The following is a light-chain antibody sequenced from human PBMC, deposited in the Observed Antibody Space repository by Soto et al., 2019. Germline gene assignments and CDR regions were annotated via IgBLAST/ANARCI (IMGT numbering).Light chain of an antibody. CDR3: QQSHTIPYT. V-gene: IGKV1-39*01. J-gene: IGKJ2*01. CDR2: AAS. CDR1: QYINNY. Sequence: DIRLTQSPSSLSASIGDRVTITCRASQYINNYLIWYQQKPTQAPKLLIHAASTLKSGVPSRFIGSGSGTDFTLTISSLQPEDFATYYCQQSHTIPYTFGQGTKVEIK.